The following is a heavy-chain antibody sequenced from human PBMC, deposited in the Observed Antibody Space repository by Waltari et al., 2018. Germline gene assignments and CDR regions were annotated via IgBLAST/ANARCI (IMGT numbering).Heavy chain of an antibody. CDR3: ARGDSYVYYGD. CDR2: IIPIFGTA. V-gene: IGHV1-69*01. D-gene: IGHD5-18*01. Sequence: QVRLVQSGAEVKKPGSSVQVSCKASAGPFSSCAISWVRQAPGQGLEWMGGIIPIFGTANYAQKFQGRVTITADESTSTAYMELSSLRSEDTAVYYCARGDSYVYYGDLGQGTLVTVSS. J-gene: IGHJ4*02. CDR1: AGPFSSCA.